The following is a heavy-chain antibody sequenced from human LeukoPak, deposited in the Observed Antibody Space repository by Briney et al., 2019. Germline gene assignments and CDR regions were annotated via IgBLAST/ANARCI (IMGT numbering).Heavy chain of an antibody. V-gene: IGHV4-59*08. D-gene: IGHD3/OR15-3a*01. CDR1: GGSISSYY. CDR2: VYYSGST. Sequence: TSETLSLTCTVSGGSISSYYWSWIRQPPGKGLEWIGYVYYSGSTYYKPSLKSRVTISVDTSKNQFSLRLTSVTAADTAVYYCARQTGSGLFILPGGQGTLVTVSS. J-gene: IGHJ4*02. CDR3: ARQTGSGLFILP.